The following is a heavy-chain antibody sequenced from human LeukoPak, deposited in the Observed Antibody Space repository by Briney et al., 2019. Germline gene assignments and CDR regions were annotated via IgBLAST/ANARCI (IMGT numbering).Heavy chain of an antibody. J-gene: IGHJ1*01. CDR2: IIPIFGTA. Sequence: GASVKVSCKASGGTFSSYAISWARQAPGQGLEWMGGIIPIFGTANYAQKFQGRVTITTDESTSTAYMELSSLRSEDTAVYYCAREADSGSYRGSIVGGYFQHWGQGTLVTVSS. V-gene: IGHV1-69*05. CDR1: GGTFSSYA. D-gene: IGHD1-26*01. CDR3: AREADSGSYRGSIVGGYFQH.